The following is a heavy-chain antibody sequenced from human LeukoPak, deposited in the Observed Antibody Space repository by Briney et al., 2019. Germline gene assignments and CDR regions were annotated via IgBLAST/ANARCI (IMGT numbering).Heavy chain of an antibody. J-gene: IGHJ4*02. V-gene: IGHV3-23*01. CDR2: ITSSGAAT. CDR3: AKDRRGGGYNWLDYFDY. D-gene: IGHD5-24*01. Sequence: GGSLRLSCAASGFTFSSYAMSWVRQAPGKGLEWVSSITSSGAATYYADSVKGRFTISRDNSDNTLYLQMNSLRAEDTAVYYCAKDRRGGGYNWLDYFDYWGQGTLVTVSS. CDR1: GFTFSSYA.